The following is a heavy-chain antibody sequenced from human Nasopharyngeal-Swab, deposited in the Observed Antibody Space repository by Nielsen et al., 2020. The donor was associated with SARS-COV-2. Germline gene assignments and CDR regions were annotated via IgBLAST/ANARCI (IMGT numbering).Heavy chain of an antibody. V-gene: IGHV3-23*01. CDR2: ISGSGGST. CDR3: ASATVSSGWSNDAFDI. CDR1: GFTFSSYA. D-gene: IGHD6-19*01. J-gene: IGHJ3*02. Sequence: GGSLRLSCAASGFTFSSYAMSWVRQAPGKGLEWVSAISGSGGSTYYVDSVKGRFTISRDNSKNTLYLQMNSLRAEDTAVYYCASATVSSGWSNDAFDIWGQGTMVTVSS.